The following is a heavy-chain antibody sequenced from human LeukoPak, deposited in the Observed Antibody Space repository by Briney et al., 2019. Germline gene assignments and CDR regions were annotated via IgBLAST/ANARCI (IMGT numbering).Heavy chain of an antibody. CDR3: ARWKSGYSSSWIDY. D-gene: IGHD6-13*01. CDR2: IYSSGNT. J-gene: IGHJ4*02. V-gene: IGHV4-59*10. Sequence: IYSSGNTNYNPSLKSRVTLSVDTSKTQSSLKLRSVTAADTAVYYCARWKSGYSSSWIDYWGQGPLVTVSS.